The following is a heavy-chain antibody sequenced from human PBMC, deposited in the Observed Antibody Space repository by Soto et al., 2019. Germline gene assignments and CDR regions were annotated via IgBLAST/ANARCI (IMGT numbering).Heavy chain of an antibody. V-gene: IGHV3-21*01. CDR2: ISSGSSYI. Sequence: EVQLVESGGGLVKPGGSLRLSCAASGFTFSNYNMNWVRQAPGKGLEWVSSISSGSSYIYYADSVKGRFTISRDNAKNSVNLQMNSLRAEDTAVYYCARDGGAFDIWGQGTVVTVSA. D-gene: IGHD3-10*01. CDR1: GFTFSNYN. CDR3: ARDGGAFDI. J-gene: IGHJ3*02.